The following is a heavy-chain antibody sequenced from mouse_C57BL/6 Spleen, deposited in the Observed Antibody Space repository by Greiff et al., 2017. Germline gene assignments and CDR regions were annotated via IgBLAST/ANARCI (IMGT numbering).Heavy chain of an antibody. CDR1: GYTFTSYW. Sequence: QVQLKQPGAELVKPGASVKVSCKASGYTFTSYWMHWVKQRPGQGLEWIGRIHPSDSDTNYNQKFKGKATLTVDKSSSTAYMQLSSLTSEDSAVYYCAMYYGSSYGFYFDYWGQGTTLTVSS. CDR3: AMYYGSSYGFYFDY. J-gene: IGHJ2*01. CDR2: IHPSDSDT. D-gene: IGHD1-1*01. V-gene: IGHV1-74*01.